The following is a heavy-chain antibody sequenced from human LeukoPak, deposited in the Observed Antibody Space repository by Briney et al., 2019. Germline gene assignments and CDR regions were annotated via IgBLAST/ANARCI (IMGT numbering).Heavy chain of an antibody. Sequence: ASVKVSCKASGYTFTDAYIHWVRQAPGQGPEYMGWISPSSGGTRYTQGFQDRVTMTRDTSISTAYMELSRLRSDDTALYYCARARDFDYWGQGTLVTVSS. J-gene: IGHJ4*02. CDR1: GYTFTDAY. V-gene: IGHV1-2*02. CDR2: ISPSSGGT. CDR3: ARARDFDY.